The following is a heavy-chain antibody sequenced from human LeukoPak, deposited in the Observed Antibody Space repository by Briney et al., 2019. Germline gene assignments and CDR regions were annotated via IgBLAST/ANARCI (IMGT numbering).Heavy chain of an antibody. D-gene: IGHD6-13*01. CDR3: ARHYSSPFDY. CDR1: GGXISSYY. J-gene: IGHJ4*02. Sequence: SETLSLTCTVSGGXISSYYWSWIRQPPGKGLEWIGYIYYSGSTNYNPSLKSRVTISVDTSKNQFSLKLSSVTAADTAVYYCARHYSSPFDYWGQGTLVTVSS. V-gene: IGHV4-59*08. CDR2: IYYSGST.